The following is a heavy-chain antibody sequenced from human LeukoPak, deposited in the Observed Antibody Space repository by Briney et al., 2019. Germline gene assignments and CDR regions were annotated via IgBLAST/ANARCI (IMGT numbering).Heavy chain of an antibody. V-gene: IGHV4-39*01. J-gene: IGHJ2*01. D-gene: IGHD6-13*01. CDR1: GGSISSSSYY. CDR3: ATPYSSSSRYFDL. CDR2: IYYSGST. Sequence: SETLSLTCTVSGGSISSSSYYWGWIRQPPGKGLEWIGSIYYSGSTYYNPSLKSRVTISVDTSKNQLSLKLSSVTAADTAVYYCATPYSSSSRYFDLWGRGTLVTVSS.